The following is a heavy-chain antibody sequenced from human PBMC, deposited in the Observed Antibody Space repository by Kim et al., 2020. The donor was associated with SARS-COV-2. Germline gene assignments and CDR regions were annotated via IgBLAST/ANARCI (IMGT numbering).Heavy chain of an antibody. CDR2: MYYSGST. D-gene: IGHD2-21*02. CDR1: GDSVTSHTYY. J-gene: IGHJ4*02. Sequence: SETLSLTCTVSGDSVTSHTYYWSWIRQPPGRGLEWLGYMYYSGSTMYNPSLVNRVTISVDTSKNQSPLMLSSVTAADTALYYCAGAWGDYYYYYLEDLGQGTLVTVSS. V-gene: IGHV4-61*01. CDR3: AGAWGDYYYYYLED.